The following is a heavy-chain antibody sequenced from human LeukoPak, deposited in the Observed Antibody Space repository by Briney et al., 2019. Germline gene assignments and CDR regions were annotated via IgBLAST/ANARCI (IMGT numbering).Heavy chain of an antibody. V-gene: IGHV4-4*09. CDR3: ATALGRPYYYDSSGFGY. J-gene: IGHJ4*02. Sequence: SETLSLTCTVSGGSISSYYWSWIRQPPGEGLEWIGYIYTSGSTNYNPSLKSRVTISVDTSKHQFSLKLSSVPAADTAVYYSATALGRPYYYDSSGFGYWGQGTLVTVSS. D-gene: IGHD3-22*01. CDR1: GGSISSYY. CDR2: IYTSGST.